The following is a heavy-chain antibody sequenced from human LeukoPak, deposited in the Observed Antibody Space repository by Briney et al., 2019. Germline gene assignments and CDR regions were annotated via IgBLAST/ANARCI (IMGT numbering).Heavy chain of an antibody. J-gene: IGHJ4*02. D-gene: IGHD2-15*01. CDR3: AWHHDGGPKLRLDF. Sequence: SETLSLTCRVSGASVSNYYWSWIRQSPGKGLEWIGFFHYSGSTNYNPSLYSRVTTSIDTSMNQLSLTLASVTAADTAVYFCAWHHDGGPKLRLDFWGLGVLVTVSS. V-gene: IGHV4-59*08. CDR1: GASVSNYY. CDR2: FHYSGST.